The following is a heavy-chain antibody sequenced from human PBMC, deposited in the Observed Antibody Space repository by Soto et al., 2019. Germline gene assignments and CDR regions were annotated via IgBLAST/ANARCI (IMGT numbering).Heavy chain of an antibody. J-gene: IGHJ3*01. Sequence: GGSLRLSCAASGFTFSSYGMHWVRQAPGKGLEWAAVISYDGSNKYYADSVKGRFTISRDNSKNTLYLQMNSLRAEDTAVYYCAKITYYYDSSGYSDGFHDAFDFWGQGTMVTVSS. CDR3: AKITYYYDSSGYSDGFHDAFDF. CDR1: GFTFSSYG. D-gene: IGHD3-22*01. CDR2: ISYDGSNK. V-gene: IGHV3-30*18.